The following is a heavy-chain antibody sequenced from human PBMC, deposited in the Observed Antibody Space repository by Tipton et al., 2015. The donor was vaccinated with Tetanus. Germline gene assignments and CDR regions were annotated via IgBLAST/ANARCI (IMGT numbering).Heavy chain of an antibody. CDR2: IYPGDSDT. J-gene: IGHJ5*02. D-gene: IGHD3-3*01. V-gene: IGHV5-51*01. CDR3: ARHFGEMLYAPFRFDP. CDR1: GYNFTIYW. Sequence: QLVQSGAELKKPGESLKISCKPSGYNFTIYWIGWVRQMPGKGLEWMGIIYPGDSDTRYSPSFQGQVTMSVDRSTATAYLQWGSLKASDTAIYYCARHFGEMLYAPFRFDPWGQGTLVTVSS.